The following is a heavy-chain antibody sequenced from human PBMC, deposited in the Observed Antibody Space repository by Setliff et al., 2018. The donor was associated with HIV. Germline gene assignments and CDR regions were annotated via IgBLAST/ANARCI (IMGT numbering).Heavy chain of an antibody. CDR3: AREIQIAVAAVGWFDP. CDR1: GGTFRSNA. D-gene: IGHD6-13*01. CDR2: IIPLFGTA. Sequence: GASVKVSCKASGGTFRSNAISWVRQAPGQGLEWMRGIIPLFGTANYAQKFQGRVTITADKSTSTAYLELNSLRSEDSAIYYCAREIQIAVAAVGWFDPWGQGTLVTVSS. V-gene: IGHV1-69*06. J-gene: IGHJ5*02.